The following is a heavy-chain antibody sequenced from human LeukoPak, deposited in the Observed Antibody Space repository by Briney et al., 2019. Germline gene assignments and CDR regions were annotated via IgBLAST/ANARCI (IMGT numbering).Heavy chain of an antibody. D-gene: IGHD2-21*02. J-gene: IGHJ4*02. CDR3: ARGLRMPLGTVTATGLYYS. CDR2: ISGSGTYI. CDR1: GFTFSTYT. Sequence: GGSLRLSCAASGFTFSTYTMNWVRQVPGKGLEWVSSISGSGTYIYYADSVKGRFTISRDNAENSLYLQMSSLRAEDTAVYYCARGLRMPLGTVTATGLYYSWGQGTPVTVSS. V-gene: IGHV3-21*01.